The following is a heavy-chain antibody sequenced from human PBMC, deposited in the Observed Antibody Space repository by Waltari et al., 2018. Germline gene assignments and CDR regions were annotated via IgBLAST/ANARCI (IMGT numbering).Heavy chain of an antibody. CDR2: FDPEDGET. D-gene: IGHD6-19*01. CDR1: GYTLTELS. V-gene: IGHV1-24*01. Sequence: QVQLVQSGAEVKKPGASVQVSCKVSGYTLTELSMHWVRQAPGKGLEWMGGFDPEDGETIYAQKFQGRVTMTEDTSTDTAYMELSSLRSEDTTVYYCATPRVGGWYASGAFDIWGQGTMVTVSS. CDR3: ATPRVGGWYASGAFDI. J-gene: IGHJ3*02.